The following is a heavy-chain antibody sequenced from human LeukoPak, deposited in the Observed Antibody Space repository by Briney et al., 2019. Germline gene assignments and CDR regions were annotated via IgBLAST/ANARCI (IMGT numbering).Heavy chain of an antibody. D-gene: IGHD6-19*01. Sequence: GESLKISCKGSGYSFTSYWIGWVRQMPGKGLEWMGIIYPGDSDTRYSPSFQGQVTISADKSISTAYLQWSSLKASDTAMYYCARLYGVIYSSGNFDYWGQGTLVTVSS. CDR3: ARLYGVIYSSGNFDY. J-gene: IGHJ4*02. CDR1: GYSFTSYW. V-gene: IGHV5-51*01. CDR2: IYPGDSDT.